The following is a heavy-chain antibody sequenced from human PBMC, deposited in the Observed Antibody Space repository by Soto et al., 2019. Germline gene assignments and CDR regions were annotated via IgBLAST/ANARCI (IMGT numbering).Heavy chain of an antibody. CDR3: ASLRGGEYYYYGMDV. CDR2: VIPIFGTA. J-gene: IGHJ6*02. D-gene: IGHD3-10*01. V-gene: IGHV1-69*01. Sequence: QVQLVQSGAEVKKPGSSVKVSCKASGGTFSSYAISWVRQAPGQGLEWMGGVIPIFGTANYAQKFQGRVTITADESTNMACMELSSLRSENTAVYYCASLRGGEYYYYGMDVWGQGATVTVSS. CDR1: GGTFSSYA.